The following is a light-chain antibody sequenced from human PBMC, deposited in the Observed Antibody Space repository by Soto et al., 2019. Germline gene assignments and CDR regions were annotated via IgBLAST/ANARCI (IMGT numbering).Light chain of an antibody. V-gene: IGLV1-40*01. J-gene: IGLJ1*01. CDR1: SSIIGAGYD. Sequence: QSVLTQPPSVSGAPGQRVTISCTGSSSIIGAGYDVHWYQQLPGTAPKLLIYGNSNRPSGVPDRFSGSKSGTSASLAITGLQAEDEADYYCQSYDSSLSAVFGTGTKVTVL. CDR2: GNS. CDR3: QSYDSSLSAV.